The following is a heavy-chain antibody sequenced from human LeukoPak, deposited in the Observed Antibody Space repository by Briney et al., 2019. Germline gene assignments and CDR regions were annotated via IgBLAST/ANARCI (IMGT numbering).Heavy chain of an antibody. D-gene: IGHD5-12*01. CDR2: ISWNSGSI. J-gene: IGHJ4*02. CDR3: AKARDIVATMGFDY. V-gene: IGHV3-9*01. CDR1: GFTFDDYA. Sequence: GRSLRLSCAASGFTFDDYAMHWVRQAPGKGLEWVSGISWNSGSIGYADSVKGRFTISRDNAKNSLYLQMNSLRAEDTALYYCAKARDIVATMGFDYWGQGTPVTVSS.